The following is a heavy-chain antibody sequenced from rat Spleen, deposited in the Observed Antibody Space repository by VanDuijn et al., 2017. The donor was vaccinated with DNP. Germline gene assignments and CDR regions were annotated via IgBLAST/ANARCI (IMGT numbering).Heavy chain of an antibody. J-gene: IGHJ4*01. CDR1: GFSFSKYG. CDR3: TRGERRAMDA. Sequence: EVQLVESGGGLVQPGRSLKLSCAASGFSFSKYGMAWVRQAPTKGLEWVASISTVGDNAYYRDSVKGRFTISRDNAKSTLYLQMDSLRSEDTATYYCTRGERRAMDAWGQGTSVTVSS. CDR2: ISTVGDNA. V-gene: IGHV5-27*01. D-gene: IGHD4-1*01.